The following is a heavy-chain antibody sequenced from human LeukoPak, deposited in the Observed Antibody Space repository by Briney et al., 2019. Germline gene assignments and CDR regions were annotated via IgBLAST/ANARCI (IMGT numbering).Heavy chain of an antibody. CDR2: ISSSSSTI. CDR3: ARDSSYYDILTGYQPQDV. D-gene: IGHD3-9*01. J-gene: IGHJ6*02. V-gene: IGHV3-48*02. CDR1: GFTFSSYS. Sequence: GGSLRLSCAASGFTFSSYSMNWVRQAPGKGLELVSYISSSSSTIYYADSVKGRFTISRDNAKNSLYLQMNSLRDEDTAVYYCARDSSYYDILTGYQPQDVWGQGTTITVSS.